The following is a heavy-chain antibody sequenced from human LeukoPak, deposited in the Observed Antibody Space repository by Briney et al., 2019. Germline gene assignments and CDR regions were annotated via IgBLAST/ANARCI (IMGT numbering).Heavy chain of an antibody. J-gene: IGHJ5*02. CDR1: GFTFSSYG. V-gene: IGHV3-33*01. CDR2: IWYDGSNK. CDR3: ARERGPAVAGHTNWFDP. D-gene: IGHD6-19*01. Sequence: GRSLRLSCAASGFTFSSYGVHWVRQAPGKGLEWVAVIWYDGSNKYYADSVKGRFTISRDNSKNTLYLQMNSLRAEDTAVYYCARERGPAVAGHTNWFDPWGQGTLVTVSS.